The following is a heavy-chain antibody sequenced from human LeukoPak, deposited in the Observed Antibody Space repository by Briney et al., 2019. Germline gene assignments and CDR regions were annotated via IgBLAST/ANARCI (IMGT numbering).Heavy chain of an antibody. Sequence: PGGSLRLSCAASGFTFSSYAMSWVRQAPGKGLEWVSAISGSGGSTYYADSVKGRFTISRDNSKNTLYLQMNSLRAEDTAVYYCARDPRTIFGVVIPGTYGMDVWGQGTTVTVSS. CDR3: ARDPRTIFGVVIPGTYGMDV. CDR2: ISGSGGST. D-gene: IGHD3-3*01. J-gene: IGHJ6*02. CDR1: GFTFSSYA. V-gene: IGHV3-23*01.